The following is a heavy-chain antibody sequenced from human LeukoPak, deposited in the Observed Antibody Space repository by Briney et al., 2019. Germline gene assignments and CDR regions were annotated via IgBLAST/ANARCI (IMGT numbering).Heavy chain of an antibody. D-gene: IGHD3-3*01. V-gene: IGHV1-8*01. Sequence: ASVKVSCKASGYTFTSYDINWVRQATGQGLEWMGWMNPNSGNTGYAQKFQGRVTMTRNTSISTAYMELSSLRSEDTAVYYCARGLTNRALTIFGVVNPYYYYYYMDVWGKGTTVTVSS. CDR2: MNPNSGNT. CDR1: GYTFTSYD. CDR3: ARGLTNRALTIFGVVNPYYYYYYMDV. J-gene: IGHJ6*03.